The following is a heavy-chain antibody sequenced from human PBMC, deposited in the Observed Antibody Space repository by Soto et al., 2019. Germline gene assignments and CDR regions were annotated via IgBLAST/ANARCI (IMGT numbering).Heavy chain of an antibody. V-gene: IGHV3-9*01. Sequence: PGGSLRLSCAASGFTFDYYAMHWVRQAPGKGLEWVSGISWNSGSIGYADSVKGRFTISRDNAKNSLYLQMNSLRAEDTALYYCAKDMKGGSSSWLDPTYYYYGMDVWGQGTTVTVSS. CDR1: GFTFDYYA. D-gene: IGHD6-13*01. CDR3: AKDMKGGSSSWLDPTYYYYGMDV. J-gene: IGHJ6*02. CDR2: ISWNSGSI.